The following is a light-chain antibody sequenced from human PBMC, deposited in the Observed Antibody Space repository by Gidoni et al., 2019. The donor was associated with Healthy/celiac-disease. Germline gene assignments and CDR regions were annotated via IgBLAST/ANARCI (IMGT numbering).Light chain of an antibody. Sequence: DIQMTQSPSTLSASVGDRVTITCRASQGISSWLAWYQQKPGKAPKLLIYKASSLESGVQSRFGGSGCGTECTLNISSLQRDEWATYFGQQYNSYRTFGQGTKVEIK. V-gene: IGKV1-5*03. CDR3: QQYNSYRT. J-gene: IGKJ1*01. CDR2: KAS. CDR1: QGISSW.